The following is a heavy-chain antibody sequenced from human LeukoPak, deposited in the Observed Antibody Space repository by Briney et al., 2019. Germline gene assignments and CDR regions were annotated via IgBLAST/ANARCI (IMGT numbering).Heavy chain of an antibody. D-gene: IGHD1-26*01. J-gene: IGHJ4*02. CDR2: IYYSGST. Sequence: SETLSLTCTVSGGSISSYYWSWIRQPPGKGLEWIGYIYYSGSTNYNPSHKSRVTISVDTSKNQFSLKLSSVTAADTAVYYCARVPGATYHFDYWGQGTLVTVSS. CDR3: ARVPGATYHFDY. CDR1: GGSISSYY. V-gene: IGHV4-59*01.